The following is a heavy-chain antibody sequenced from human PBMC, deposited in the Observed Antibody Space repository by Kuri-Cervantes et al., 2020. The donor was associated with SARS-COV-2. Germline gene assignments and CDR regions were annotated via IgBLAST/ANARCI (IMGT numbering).Heavy chain of an antibody. V-gene: IGHV3-30-3*01. CDR2: ISYDGSNK. CDR1: GFTFSSYA. J-gene: IGHJ3*02. D-gene: IGHD3-22*01. CDR3: ARERTITMIVVVIGGKDAFDI. Sequence: GEFLKIPCAASGFTFSSYAMHWVRQAPGKGLEWVAVISYDGSNKYYADSVKGRFTISRDNSKNTLYLQMNSLRAEDTAVYYCARERTITMIVVVIGGKDAFDIWGQGTMVTVSS.